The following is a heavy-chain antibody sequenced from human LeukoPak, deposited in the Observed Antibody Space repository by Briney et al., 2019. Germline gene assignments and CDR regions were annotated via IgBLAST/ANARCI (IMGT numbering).Heavy chain of an antibody. Sequence: GGSLRLSCAASGFTFSGYAMSWVRQAPGKGLEWVSAISGSGGSTYYADSVKGWFTISRDNSKNTLYLQMNSLRAEDTAVYYCAKGPDILTGVDYWGQGTLVTASS. CDR2: ISGSGGST. CDR1: GFTFSGYA. J-gene: IGHJ4*02. V-gene: IGHV3-23*01. D-gene: IGHD3-9*01. CDR3: AKGPDILTGVDY.